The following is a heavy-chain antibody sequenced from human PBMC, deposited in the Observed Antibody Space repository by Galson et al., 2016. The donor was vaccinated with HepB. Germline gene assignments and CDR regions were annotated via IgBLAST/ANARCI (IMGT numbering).Heavy chain of an antibody. J-gene: IGHJ6*02. CDR1: GYSFSTYW. D-gene: IGHD6-19*01. CDR3: VRRPLVSGKRYYGVDV. Sequence: QSGAEVKQPGESLKISCKGSGYSFSTYWIGWVRQVPGKGLEWMGIIYPGDSDTKYSPSFQGQVTISADESPSAAFLQWNSLKASDTAMYDCVRRPLVSGKRYYGVDVWGQGTTGTVSS. CDR2: IYPGDSDT. V-gene: IGHV5-51*01.